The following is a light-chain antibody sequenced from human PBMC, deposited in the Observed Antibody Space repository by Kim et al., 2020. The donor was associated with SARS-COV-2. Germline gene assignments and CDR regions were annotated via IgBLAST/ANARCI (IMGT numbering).Light chain of an antibody. CDR3: QAWDSSTVV. V-gene: IGLV3-1*01. J-gene: IGLJ2*01. Sequence: SYELTQPPSVSVSPGQTASITCSGDKLGEKYASWYQQKPGQSPVLVIYQDSKRPSGIPERFSGSNSGNTATLTISGTQAMDEADYYCQAWDSSTVVFGGG. CDR2: QDS. CDR1: KLGEKY.